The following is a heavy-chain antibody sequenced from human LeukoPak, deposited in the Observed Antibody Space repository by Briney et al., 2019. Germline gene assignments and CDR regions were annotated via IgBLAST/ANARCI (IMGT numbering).Heavy chain of an antibody. D-gene: IGHD3-22*01. Sequence: SETLSLTCTVSGGSISSTIYYWGWIRQPPGKGLEWIGSIDYSGSTYYNPSLKSRVTISVDTSKNQFALNLSSVTAADTAVYYCARTITVIKRYFDFWGQGTLVTVSS. CDR2: IDYSGST. CDR1: GGSISSTIYY. V-gene: IGHV4-39*01. CDR3: ARTITVIKRYFDF. J-gene: IGHJ4*02.